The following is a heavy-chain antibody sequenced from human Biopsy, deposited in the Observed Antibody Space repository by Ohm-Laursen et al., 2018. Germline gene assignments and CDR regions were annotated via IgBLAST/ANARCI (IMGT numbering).Heavy chain of an antibody. V-gene: IGHV4-59*08. D-gene: IGHD5-24*01. Sequence: SETLSLTCTVSGGSFTYYYWSWIRQPPGEGLEWIAYIDYSGSTNCDPSLKSRVNISIDTSKNQFSLRLSAVTAADTAVYYCARVMTTIGYYYAMDVWGQGTTVTVSS. CDR2: IDYSGST. CDR1: GGSFTYYY. J-gene: IGHJ6*02. CDR3: ARVMTTIGYYYAMDV.